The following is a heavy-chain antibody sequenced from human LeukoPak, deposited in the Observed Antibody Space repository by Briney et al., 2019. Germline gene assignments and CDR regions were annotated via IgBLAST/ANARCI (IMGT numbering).Heavy chain of an antibody. D-gene: IGHD2-2*02. J-gene: IGHJ5*02. CDR3: ARGPRPLLGYCSSTSCYMFRTNWFDP. Sequence: ASVNVSCKASGGTFSSYAIIWVRQAPGQGLEWMGGIIPIFGTANYAQKFQGRVTITADESTSTAYMELSSLRSEDTAVYYCARGPRPLLGYCSSTSCYMFRTNWFDPWGQGTLVTVSS. V-gene: IGHV1-69*13. CDR1: GGTFSSYA. CDR2: IIPIFGTA.